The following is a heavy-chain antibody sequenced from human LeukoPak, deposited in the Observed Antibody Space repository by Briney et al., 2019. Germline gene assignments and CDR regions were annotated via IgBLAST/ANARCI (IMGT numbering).Heavy chain of an antibody. CDR3: ARDTYSSSWAFDP. V-gene: IGHV1-69*05. CDR2: IIPIFGTA. D-gene: IGHD6-13*01. Sequence: ASVKVSCEASGGTFSSYAISWVRQAPGQGLEWMGGIIPIFGTANYAQKFQGRVTITTDESTSTAYMELSSLRSEDTAVYYCARDTYSSSWAFDPWGQGTLVTVSS. J-gene: IGHJ5*02. CDR1: GGTFSSYA.